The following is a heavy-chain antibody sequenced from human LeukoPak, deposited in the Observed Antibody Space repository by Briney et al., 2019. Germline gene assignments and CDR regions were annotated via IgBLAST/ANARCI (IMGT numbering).Heavy chain of an antibody. CDR2: IYHSGST. CDR3: ARDLVDSGGYYFDY. J-gene: IGHJ4*02. V-gene: IGHV4-4*02. D-gene: IGHD3-22*01. CDR1: GGSISSTNW. Sequence: PSETLSLTCAVSGGSISSTNWWTWLRQPPGKGLEWIGQIYHSGSTNYSPSLKSRVTISVDKPKNHLSLKLSSVTAADTAIYYCARDLVDSGGYYFDYWGQGTLVTVSS.